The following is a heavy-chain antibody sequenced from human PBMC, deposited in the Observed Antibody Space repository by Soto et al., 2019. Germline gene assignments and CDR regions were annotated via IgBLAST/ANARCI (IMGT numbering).Heavy chain of an antibody. D-gene: IGHD2-15*01. Sequence: ASVKVSCKASGYTFTSYGISWVRQAPGQGLEWMGWISAYNGNTNYAQKLQGRVTMTTDTSTSTAYMELRSLRSDGTAVYYCARDRLTLGYCSGGSCDSYFDYWGQGTLVTVSS. V-gene: IGHV1-18*01. CDR3: ARDRLTLGYCSGGSCDSYFDY. CDR2: ISAYNGNT. J-gene: IGHJ4*02. CDR1: GYTFTSYG.